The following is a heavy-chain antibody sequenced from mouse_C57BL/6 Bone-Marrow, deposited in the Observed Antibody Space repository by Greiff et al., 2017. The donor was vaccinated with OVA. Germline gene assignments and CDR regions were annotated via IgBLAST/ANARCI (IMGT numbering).Heavy chain of an antibody. CDR1: GYAFSSSW. Sequence: QVQLKESGPELVKPGASVKISCKASGYAFSSSWMNWVKQRPGKGLEWIGRIYPGDGDTNYNGKFKGKATLTADKSSSTAYMQLSSLTSEDSAVYFFARAIVIITTIVATPFDYWGQGTTLTVSS. V-gene: IGHV1-82*01. D-gene: IGHD1-1*01. J-gene: IGHJ2*01. CDR2: IYPGDGDT. CDR3: ARAIVIITTIVATPFDY.